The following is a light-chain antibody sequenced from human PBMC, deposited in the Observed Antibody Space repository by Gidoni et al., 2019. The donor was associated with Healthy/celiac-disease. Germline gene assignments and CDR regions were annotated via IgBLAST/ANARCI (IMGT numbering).Light chain of an antibody. V-gene: IGLV3-1*01. CDR3: QAWDSSTAGVV. CDR1: TLGDKY. CDR2: QDS. J-gene: IGLJ2*01. Sequence: SYDLTQPPSVSVSPGQTASITCSGDTLGDKYACWYHQKPGQSPVLVIYQDSKRPSGIPERFSGSNSGNTATLTISGTQAMDEADYYCQAWDSSTAGVVFGGGTKLTVL.